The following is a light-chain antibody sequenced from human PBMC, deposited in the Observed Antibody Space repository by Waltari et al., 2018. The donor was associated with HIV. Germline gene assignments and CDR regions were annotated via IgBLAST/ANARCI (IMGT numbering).Light chain of an antibody. J-gene: IGKJ4*01. V-gene: IGKV3-11*01. CDR2: DAS. Sequence: EIVLTQSPGTLSLSPGERATLSCRASQSLVRSLAWYQQQPGQSPRLLIYDASNRATCIPARFSGSGSGTDFTLTISSLGPEDFVVYYCQQRSSWPLTFGGGTKVEI. CDR3: QQRSSWPLT. CDR1: QSLVRS.